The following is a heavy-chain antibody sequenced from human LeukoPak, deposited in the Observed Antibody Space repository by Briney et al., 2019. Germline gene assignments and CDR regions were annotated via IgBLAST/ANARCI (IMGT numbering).Heavy chain of an antibody. V-gene: IGHV1-24*01. J-gene: IGHJ4*02. CDR3: ATAVAGLFEYFDY. CDR1: GYTLTELS. Sequence: ASVKVSCKVSGYTLTELSMHWVRQAPGKGLEWMGGFDPEDGETIYAQMFQGRVTMTEDTSTDTAYMELSSLRSEDTAVYYCATAVAGLFEYFDYWGQGTLVTVSS. D-gene: IGHD6-19*01. CDR2: FDPEDGET.